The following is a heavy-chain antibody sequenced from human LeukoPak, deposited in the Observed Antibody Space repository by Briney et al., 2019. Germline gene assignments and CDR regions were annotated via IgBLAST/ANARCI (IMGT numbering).Heavy chain of an antibody. J-gene: IGHJ4*02. CDR2: INAGNGNT. CDR1: GYTFTGYY. Sequence: ASVKVSCKASGYTFTGYYMHWVRQAPGQRLEWMGWINAGNGNTKYSQKFQGRVTITRDTSASTAYMELSSLRSEDTAVYYCARAQYITGYSTFLGYWGQGTLVTVSS. CDR3: ARAQYITGYSTFLGY. V-gene: IGHV1-3*01. D-gene: IGHD6-13*01.